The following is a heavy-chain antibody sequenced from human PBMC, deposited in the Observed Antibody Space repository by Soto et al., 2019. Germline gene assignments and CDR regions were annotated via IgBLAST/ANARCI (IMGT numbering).Heavy chain of an antibody. CDR2: ISSSSSTI. J-gene: IGHJ6*02. V-gene: IGHV3-48*02. CDR1: GFTFSSYS. Sequence: GVSLRLSCTASGFTFSSYSMNWFRQAPGKGLEWVSHISSSSSTIHYADSVRCRFTISRDKAKNSLYLQMNSLRDEDTAVYYCARDRGSGWYRGMDVWGQGTTVTVSS. CDR3: ARDRGSGWYRGMDV. D-gene: IGHD6-19*01.